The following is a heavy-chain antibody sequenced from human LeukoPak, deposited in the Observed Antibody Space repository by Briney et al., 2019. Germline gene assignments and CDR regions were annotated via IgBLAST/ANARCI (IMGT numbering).Heavy chain of an antibody. D-gene: IGHD3-22*01. CDR1: GGSISSYY. J-gene: IGHJ5*02. CDR3: ARGGNYYDSSGYNWFDP. Sequence: SETPSLTCTVSGGSISSYYWSWIRQPAGKGLEWIGRIYTSGSTNYNPSLKSRVTMSVDTSKNQFSLKLSSVTAADTAVYYCARGGNYYDSSGYNWFDPWGQGTLVTVSS. V-gene: IGHV4-4*07. CDR2: IYTSGST.